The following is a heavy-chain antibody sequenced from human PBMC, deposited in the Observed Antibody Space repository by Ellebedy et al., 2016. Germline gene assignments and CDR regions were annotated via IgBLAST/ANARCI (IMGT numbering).Heavy chain of an antibody. CDR3: ALSTMIVVVPFDY. D-gene: IGHD3-22*01. V-gene: IGHV4-39*01. J-gene: IGHJ4*02. CDR1: GGSISSSSDY. Sequence: SETLSLTCTVSGGSISSSSDYWGWIRQPPGKGLEWIGSIYYSGSTYYNPSLKIRVTISVDTSKNQFSLKLSSVTAADTAVYYCALSTMIVVVPFDYWGQGILVTVSS. CDR2: IYYSGST.